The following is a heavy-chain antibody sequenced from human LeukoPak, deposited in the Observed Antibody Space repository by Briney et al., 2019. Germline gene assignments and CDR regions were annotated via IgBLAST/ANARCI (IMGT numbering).Heavy chain of an antibody. CDR2: IYTDGST. D-gene: IGHD6-13*01. CDR1: GFTVSSNY. CDR3: AKGGAADAGYYAMDF. Sequence: GGSLRLSCEASGFTVSSNYMSWVRQAPGKGLEWVSVIYTDGSTYHADSVRGRFTISRDTSKNTLYLQMNSLRAEDTALYYCAKGGAADAGYYAMDFWGQGTTVTVSS. J-gene: IGHJ6*02. V-gene: IGHV3-53*01.